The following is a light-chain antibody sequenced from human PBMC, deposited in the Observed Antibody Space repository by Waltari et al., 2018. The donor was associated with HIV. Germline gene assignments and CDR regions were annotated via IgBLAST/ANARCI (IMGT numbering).Light chain of an antibody. CDR3: ASFTSNTWL. V-gene: IGLV2-14*01. J-gene: IGLJ3*02. CDR1: NGHLGDCKS. CDR2: EGT. Sequence: QSALPQPASVSASHGQPLTITCAGNNGHLGDCKSVSWYHHVPGHAPQLVIYEGTNRPLGVSDRFSASKSGDTASLTISYLLNEDEGDYYCASFTSNTWLFGGGTKVTVL.